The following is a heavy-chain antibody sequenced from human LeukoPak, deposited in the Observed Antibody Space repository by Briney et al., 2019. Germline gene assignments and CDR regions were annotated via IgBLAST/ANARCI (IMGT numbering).Heavy chain of an antibody. J-gene: IGHJ6*03. Sequence: PGGSLRLSCAASGFTFRSYEMNWVRQAPGKGLEWVSAISGSGGSTYYADSVKGRFTISRDNSKNTLYLQMNSLRAEDTAVYYCAKDAIRITMVRGASYMDVWGKGTTVTVSS. D-gene: IGHD3-10*01. CDR3: AKDAIRITMVRGASYMDV. V-gene: IGHV3-23*01. CDR1: GFTFRSYE. CDR2: ISGSGGST.